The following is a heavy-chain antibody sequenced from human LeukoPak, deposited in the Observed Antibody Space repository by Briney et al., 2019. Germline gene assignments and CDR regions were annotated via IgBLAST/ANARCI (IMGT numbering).Heavy chain of an antibody. Sequence: ESGPRLVNPSETLSLSCTVSGGSISNYYWNWIRQPPGKGLEWIGYIDYSGSTNYSPSLKSRVTISIDTSKNRFSLRLTSVTAADSAVYYCARGSDSKSTYFDYWGQGSLVTVSS. D-gene: IGHD5-12*01. CDR3: ARGSDSKSTYFDY. V-gene: IGHV4-59*01. CDR2: IDYSGST. CDR1: GGSISNYY. J-gene: IGHJ4*02.